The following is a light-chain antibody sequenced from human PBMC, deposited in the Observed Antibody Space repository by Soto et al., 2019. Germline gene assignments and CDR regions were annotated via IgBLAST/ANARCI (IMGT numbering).Light chain of an antibody. CDR1: QNINSH. Sequence: DIQMTQSPSSLSASIGDRVTITCRASQNINSHLNWYQQKPGKAPKVVIYAASRLQSGVPSRFSGSGYGTEFTLPISSLEPEDFATYYCQQSHITTLFTFGKGTKLEIK. J-gene: IGKJ2*01. V-gene: IGKV1-39*01. CDR2: AAS. CDR3: QQSHITTLFT.